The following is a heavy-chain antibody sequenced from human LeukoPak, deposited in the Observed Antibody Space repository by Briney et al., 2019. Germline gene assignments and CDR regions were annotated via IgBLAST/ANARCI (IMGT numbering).Heavy chain of an antibody. CDR1: GLTFSDYS. Sequence: GGSLRLSCAASGLTFSDYSMTWVRQAPGKGLFWVSGISAGGGSTYYADSVKGRFTISRDNSRNALYLQMNSLRAEDTAVYYCAKDAAGPEYWGQGTLVTVSS. CDR2: ISAGGGST. J-gene: IGHJ4*02. D-gene: IGHD6-13*01. V-gene: IGHV3-23*01. CDR3: AKDAAGPEY.